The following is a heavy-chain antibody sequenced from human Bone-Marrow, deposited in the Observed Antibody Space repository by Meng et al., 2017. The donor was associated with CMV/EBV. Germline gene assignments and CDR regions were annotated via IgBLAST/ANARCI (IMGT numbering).Heavy chain of an antibody. J-gene: IGHJ3*01. D-gene: IGHD3-10*01. Sequence: LRLSCSVSGDSVSSDDYYWDWIRQHPGKGLEWIGYIYNRGRTTYYNPSLKSRVTISLDTSRNQFSLKLSSVTAADTAVYYCARDCPAGITVPWGRGTMVSVSS. V-gene: IGHV4-31*03. CDR3: ARDCPAGITVP. CDR2: IYNRGRT. CDR1: GDSVSSDDYY.